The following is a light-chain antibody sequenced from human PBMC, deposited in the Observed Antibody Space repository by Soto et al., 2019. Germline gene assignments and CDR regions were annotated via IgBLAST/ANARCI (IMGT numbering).Light chain of an antibody. CDR2: GNS. CDR3: QSYDSSLSGXV. J-gene: IGLJ1*01. CDR1: SSNIGAGYD. Sequence: QSVLTQPPSVSGAPGQRVTISCTGSSSNIGAGYDVHWYQQLPGTAPKLLIYGNSNRPSGVPDRFSGSKSGTSASLAITGLQSEDEADYYCQSYDSSLSGXVFGTATKVT. V-gene: IGLV1-40*01.